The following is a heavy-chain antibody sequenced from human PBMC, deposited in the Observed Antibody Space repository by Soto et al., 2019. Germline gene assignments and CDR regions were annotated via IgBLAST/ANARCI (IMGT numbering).Heavy chain of an antibody. Sequence: GASVKVSCKASGYTFTGYYMHWVRQAPGQGLEWMGWINPNSGGTNYAQKFQGRVTMTRDTSISTAYMELSRLRSDDTAVYYCARGLRAPVGTGYYYYYGMDVWGQGTTVTVSS. CDR1: GYTFTGYY. CDR3: ARGLRAPVGTGYYYYYGMDV. D-gene: IGHD3-10*01. V-gene: IGHV1-2*02. J-gene: IGHJ6*02. CDR2: INPNSGGT.